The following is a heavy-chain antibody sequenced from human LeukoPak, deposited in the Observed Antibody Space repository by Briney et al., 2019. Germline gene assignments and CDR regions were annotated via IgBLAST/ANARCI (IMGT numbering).Heavy chain of an antibody. D-gene: IGHD3-3*01. J-gene: IGHJ3*01. CDR3: ANYYSRDGYYADTFHY. CDR2: IWNDGSNK. V-gene: IGHV3-33*08. CDR1: GFTFSSYS. Sequence: PGGSLRLSCAASGFTFSSYSMNWVREAPGKGLVWVAVIWNDGSNKYYADSVKGRFTISRDNSKNTLYLQMSSLRVEDTAVYYCANYYSRDGYYADTFHYWGRGTMLTVSS.